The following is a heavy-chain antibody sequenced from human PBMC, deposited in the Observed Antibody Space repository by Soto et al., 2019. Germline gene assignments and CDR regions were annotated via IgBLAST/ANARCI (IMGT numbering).Heavy chain of an antibody. D-gene: IGHD3-10*01. Sequence: EMQLEESGGGLVQPGGSLRLSCAASGFTFSDHYMDWVRQAPGKGVEWIGRIRNKANSYSTEYAASVKGRMADSRDDSENVLFLQMDSLRTEYTAMYYCSRIHLGSNKFFDLWGRGTLVTVSS. CDR2: IRNKANSYST. V-gene: IGHV3-72*01. CDR1: GFTFSDHY. J-gene: IGHJ2*01. CDR3: SRIHLGSNKFFDL.